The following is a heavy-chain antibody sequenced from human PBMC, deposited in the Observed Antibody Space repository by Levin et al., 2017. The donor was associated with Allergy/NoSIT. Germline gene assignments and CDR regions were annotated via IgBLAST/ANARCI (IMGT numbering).Heavy chain of an antibody. CDR3: AQLGPPSTSLYFYF. J-gene: IGHJ4*02. V-gene: IGHV3-23*01. CDR2: FGSIADT. CDR1: GFNFRNYA. Sequence: LSLPCEASGFNFRNYAMAWVRQAPGKGLEWVSTFGSIADTYYADSVQDRFTVSRDDSKSTVYLQINTLRAEDTAIYFCAQLGPPSTSLYFYFWGQGTLVTVSS.